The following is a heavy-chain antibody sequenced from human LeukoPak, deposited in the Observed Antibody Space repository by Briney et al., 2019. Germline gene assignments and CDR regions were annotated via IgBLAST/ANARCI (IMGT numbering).Heavy chain of an antibody. Sequence: SETLSLTCAVYGGSFSGYYWSWIRQPPGKGLEWIGEINHSGSTNYNPSLKSRVTISVDTSKNHFSLKLRSVTAAATAVYYCARASGYGFYYYYYMDVWGKGTTVTVSS. CDR3: ARASGYGFYYYYYMDV. CDR1: GGSFSGYY. CDR2: INHSGST. J-gene: IGHJ6*03. V-gene: IGHV4-34*01. D-gene: IGHD5-12*01.